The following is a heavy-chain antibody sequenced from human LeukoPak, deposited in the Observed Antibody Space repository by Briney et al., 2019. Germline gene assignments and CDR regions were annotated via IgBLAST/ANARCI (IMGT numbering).Heavy chain of an antibody. J-gene: IGHJ4*02. CDR2: MNPNSGNT. CDR3: ARAEAVAGTPFDY. Sequence: ASVKVSCKASGYTFTSYDINWVRQATGQGLEWMGWMNPNSGNTGYAQKFQGRVTMTRNTSISTAYMELSSLRSEDTAVYYCARAEAVAGTPFDYWGQGTLVTVSS. V-gene: IGHV1-8*01. D-gene: IGHD6-19*01. CDR1: GYTFTSYD.